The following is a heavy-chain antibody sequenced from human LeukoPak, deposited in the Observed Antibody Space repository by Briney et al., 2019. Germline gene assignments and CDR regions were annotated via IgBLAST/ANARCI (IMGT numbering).Heavy chain of an antibody. CDR1: GGSISSSSYY. J-gene: IGHJ4*02. CDR2: IYYSGST. V-gene: IGHV4-39*07. Sequence: KSSETLSLTCTVSGGSISSSSYYWGWIRQPPGKGLEWIGSIYYSGSTYYNPSLKSRVTISVDTSKNQFSLKLSSVTAADTAVYYCARAVVAGKNFDYWGQGTLVTVSS. CDR3: ARAVVAGKNFDY. D-gene: IGHD6-19*01.